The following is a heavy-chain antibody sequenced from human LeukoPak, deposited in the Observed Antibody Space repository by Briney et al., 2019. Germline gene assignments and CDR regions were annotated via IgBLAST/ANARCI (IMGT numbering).Heavy chain of an antibody. Sequence: GSLRLSCAASGFTFSSYSMNWVRQAPGKGLEWVSSISSSSSYIYYADSVKGRFTISRDNAKNSLYLQMNSLRAEATAVYYCARDPYYYGSGSYPTDYWGQGTLVTVSS. CDR3: ARDPYYYGSGSYPTDY. CDR1: GFTFSSYS. D-gene: IGHD3-10*01. J-gene: IGHJ4*02. CDR2: ISSSSSYI. V-gene: IGHV3-21*01.